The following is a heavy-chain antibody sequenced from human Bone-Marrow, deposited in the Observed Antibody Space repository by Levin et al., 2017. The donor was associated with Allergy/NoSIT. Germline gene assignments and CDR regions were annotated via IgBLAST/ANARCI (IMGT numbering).Heavy chain of an antibody. Sequence: PGGSLRLSCAASGFTFSSYAMSWVRQAPGKGLEWVSAISGSGGSTYYADSVKGRFTISRDNSKNTLYLQMNSLRAEDTAVYYCAKGWKYCSGGSCPLGYWGQGTLVTVSS. V-gene: IGHV3-23*01. CDR2: ISGSGGST. CDR1: GFTFSSYA. CDR3: AKGWKYCSGGSCPLGY. J-gene: IGHJ4*02. D-gene: IGHD2-15*01.